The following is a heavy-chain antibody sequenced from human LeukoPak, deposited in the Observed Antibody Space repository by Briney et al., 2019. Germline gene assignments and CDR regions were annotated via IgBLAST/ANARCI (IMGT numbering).Heavy chain of an antibody. J-gene: IGHJ4*02. CDR3: ARDYYERSGYYPWNY. CDR1: GFTFTTYW. V-gene: IGHV3-7*01. D-gene: IGHD3-22*01. Sequence: GGSLRLSCAASGFTFTTYWMSWVRQAPGKGLEWVANIQQDGTEKYYVDSVKGRFTISRDNSKNTLYLQMNSLRAEDTAVYYCARDYYERSGYYPWNYWGQGTLVTVSS. CDR2: IQQDGTEK.